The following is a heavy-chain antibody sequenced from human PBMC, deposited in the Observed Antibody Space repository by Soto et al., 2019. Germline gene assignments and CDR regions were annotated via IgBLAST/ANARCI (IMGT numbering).Heavy chain of an antibody. Sequence: GASVKVSCKASGYTFTGYYMHWVRQAPGQGLEWMGWINPNSGGTNYAQKFQGWVTMTRDTSISTAYMGLSRLRSDDTAVYYCARGRSGGCSSTSCYLYYYYYMDVWGKGTTVTVSS. J-gene: IGHJ6*03. D-gene: IGHD2-2*01. CDR1: GYTFTGYY. V-gene: IGHV1-2*04. CDR3: ARGRSGGCSSTSCYLYYYYYMDV. CDR2: INPNSGGT.